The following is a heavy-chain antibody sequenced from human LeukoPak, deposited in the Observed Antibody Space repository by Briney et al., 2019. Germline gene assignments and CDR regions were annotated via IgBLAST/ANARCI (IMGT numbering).Heavy chain of an antibody. V-gene: IGHV4-39*01. CDR3: ARQYCSSVTCWAYFDH. CDR2: IYHSGST. Sequence: SETLPLTCTVSGDSISSSGHYWGWIRQPPGKGLEWIGIIYHSGSTYYNPSLKSRVTISVDTSKNQFSLKLSSVTAADTAVYYCARQYCSSVTCWAYFDHWGQGTLVTVSS. CDR1: GDSISSSGHY. D-gene: IGHD2-2*01. J-gene: IGHJ4*02.